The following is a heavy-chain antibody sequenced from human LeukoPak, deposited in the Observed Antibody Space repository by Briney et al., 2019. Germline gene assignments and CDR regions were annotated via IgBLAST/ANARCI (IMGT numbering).Heavy chain of an antibody. CDR1: GGSISSGGYY. CDR3: ARVPYYYGMDV. D-gene: IGHD1-1*01. Sequence: PSETLSLTCTVSGGSISSGGYYWSWIRQHPGKGLEWIGYIYYSGSTYYNPSLKSRVTISVDTSKNQFPLKLSSVTAADTAVYYCARVPYYYGMDVWGQGTTVTVSS. V-gene: IGHV4-31*03. CDR2: IYYSGST. J-gene: IGHJ6*02.